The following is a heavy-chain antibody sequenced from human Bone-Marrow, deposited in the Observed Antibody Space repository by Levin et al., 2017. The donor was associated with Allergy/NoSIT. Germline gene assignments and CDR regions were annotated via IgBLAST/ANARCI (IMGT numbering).Heavy chain of an antibody. Sequence: PGGSLRLSCVASGFTFRRYAMHWVRQPPGRGLEWVAVMSYDGTTRYYADSVKGRFTISRDNSKSTLYLQINSLRTEDTAVYYCARENVGRVYFDCWGQGTLVTVS. CDR2: MSYDGTTR. V-gene: IGHV3-30-3*01. J-gene: IGHJ4*02. D-gene: IGHD3-10*01. CDR1: GFTFRRYA. CDR3: ARENVGRVYFDC.